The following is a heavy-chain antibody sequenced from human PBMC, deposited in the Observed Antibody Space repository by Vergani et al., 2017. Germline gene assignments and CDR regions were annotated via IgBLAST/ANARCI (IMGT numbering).Heavy chain of an antibody. CDR3: ASGCSSTSCYEVNWFDP. Sequence: QVQLVQSGAEVKKPGSSVKVSCKASGGTFSSYAISWVRQAPGEGLEWMGGIIPIFGTANYAQKFQGRVTITADESTSTAYMELSSLRSEDTAVYYCASGCSSTSCYEVNWFDPGGQGILVIVSS. V-gene: IGHV1-69*12. CDR2: IIPIFGTA. J-gene: IGHJ5*02. D-gene: IGHD2-2*01. CDR1: GGTFSSYA.